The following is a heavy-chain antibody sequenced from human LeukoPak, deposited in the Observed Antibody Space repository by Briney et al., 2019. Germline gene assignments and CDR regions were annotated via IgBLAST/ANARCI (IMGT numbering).Heavy chain of an antibody. J-gene: IGHJ6*03. V-gene: IGHV1-2*02. D-gene: IGHD4-17*01. Sequence: ASVKVSCKASGYTFTGYYMHWVRQAPGQGLEWMGWINPNSGGTNYAQKFQGRVTMTRDTSISTAYMELSRLRSDDTAVYYCARVRDYGNYMDVWGKGTTVTVSS. CDR3: ARVRDYGNYMDV. CDR2: INPNSGGT. CDR1: GYTFTGYY.